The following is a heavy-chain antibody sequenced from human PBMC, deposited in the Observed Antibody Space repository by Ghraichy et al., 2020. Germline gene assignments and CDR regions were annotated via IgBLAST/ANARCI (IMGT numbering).Heavy chain of an antibody. CDR2: IGTAGDT. Sequence: GGSLRLSCAASGFTFSSYDMHWVRQATGKGLEWVSAIGTAGDTYYPGSVKGRFTISRENAKNSLYLQMNSLRAGDTAVYYCARGGYSYGIYWYFDLWGRGTLVTVSS. CDR1: GFTFSSYD. J-gene: IGHJ2*01. CDR3: ARGGYSYGIYWYFDL. D-gene: IGHD5-18*01. V-gene: IGHV3-13*01.